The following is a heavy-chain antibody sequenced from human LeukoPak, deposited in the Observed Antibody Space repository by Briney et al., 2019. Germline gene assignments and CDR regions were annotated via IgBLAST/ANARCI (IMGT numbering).Heavy chain of an antibody. CDR3: ASSNLNGDYDNFY. CDR1: GVPFSGYY. D-gene: IGHD4-17*01. Sequence: SETVSLTCALYGVPFSGYYWSWLRQPPGKGLEWIGKLNHSGSTNYNPSLKSRVTISVDTSKNQFSLKLSSVTAADTAVYYCASSNLNGDYDNFYWGQGTLVTVSS. CDR2: LNHSGST. J-gene: IGHJ4*02. V-gene: IGHV4-34*01.